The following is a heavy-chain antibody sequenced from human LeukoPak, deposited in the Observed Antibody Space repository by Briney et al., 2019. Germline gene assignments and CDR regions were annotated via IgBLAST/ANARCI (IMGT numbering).Heavy chain of an antibody. V-gene: IGHV3-53*01. D-gene: IGHD3-3*01. CDR1: GFTVSTIH. CDR3: VSGTIFGVTITDC. J-gene: IGHJ4*02. CDR2: IYTGGSA. Sequence: GGSLRLSCAASGFTVSTIHVSWVRQAPGKVLEWVSIIYTGGSAQYAESVKGRFTISRDSSRNTVYLQMNSLRAEDTAVYYCVSGTIFGVTITDCWGQGTLVTVSS.